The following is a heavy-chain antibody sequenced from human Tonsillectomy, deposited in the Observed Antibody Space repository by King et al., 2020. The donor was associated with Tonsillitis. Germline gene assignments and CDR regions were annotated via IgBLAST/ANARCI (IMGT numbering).Heavy chain of an antibody. CDR1: GFTFSSYG. CDR2: ISYDGSNK. Sequence: VQLVESGGGVVQPGRSLRLSCAASGFTFSSYGFHWVRPAPGKGLEWVAVISYDGSNKYYADSVKGRFTISRDNSKNTLYLQMNSLRAEDSALYYCAKGIWKLPRYTLLNEAFDIWGQGTMVTFSS. J-gene: IGHJ3*02. CDR3: AKGIWKLPRYTLLNEAFDI. V-gene: IGHV3-30*18. D-gene: IGHD2-15*01.